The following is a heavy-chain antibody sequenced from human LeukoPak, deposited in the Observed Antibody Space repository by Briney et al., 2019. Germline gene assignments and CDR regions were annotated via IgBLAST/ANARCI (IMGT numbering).Heavy chain of an antibody. J-gene: IGHJ4*02. V-gene: IGHV1-2*06. D-gene: IGHD4-11*01. CDR2: INPNSGGA. Sequence: ASVKVSCKASGYTFIGSYLHWVRQAPGQGLEWMGRINPNSGGAHYAQKFQGRVTMTRDTSISTVYMELSRLRSDDTAVYYCATFANSDLGIFDYWGQGTLVTVSS. CDR1: GYTFIGSY. CDR3: ATFANSDLGIFDY.